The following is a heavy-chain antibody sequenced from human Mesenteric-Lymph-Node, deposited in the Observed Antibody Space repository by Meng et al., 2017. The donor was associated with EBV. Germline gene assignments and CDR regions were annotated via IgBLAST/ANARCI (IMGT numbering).Heavy chain of an antibody. CDR2: MNPNSGNT. CDR3: ARDRGYSSSCDH. Sequence: QVELVQAGAEVKKPGASVKVSCKASGYTFTSYDINWVRQATGQGLEWMGWMNPNSGNTGYAQKFQGRVTMTRNSAISTAYMELSSLTSEDTALYYCARDRGYSSSCDHWGQGTPVTVSS. J-gene: IGHJ4*02. V-gene: IGHV1-8*01. D-gene: IGHD2-2*01. CDR1: GYTFTSYD.